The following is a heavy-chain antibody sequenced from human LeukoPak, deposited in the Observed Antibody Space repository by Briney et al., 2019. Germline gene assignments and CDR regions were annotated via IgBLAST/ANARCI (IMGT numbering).Heavy chain of an antibody. J-gene: IGHJ4*02. CDR2: ISDSGGS. CDR1: GGSVSSGISY. V-gene: IGHV4-61*01. CDR3: ARVPAAGTGPDY. D-gene: IGHD6-13*01. Sequence: SETLSLTCSVSGGSVSSGISYWSWIRQPPGEGLEWIAYISDSGGSDYNPSLRGRVTISLDTSKNQFSLRLTSVTAADTAVYYRARVPAAGTGPDYWGQGTLVTVPS.